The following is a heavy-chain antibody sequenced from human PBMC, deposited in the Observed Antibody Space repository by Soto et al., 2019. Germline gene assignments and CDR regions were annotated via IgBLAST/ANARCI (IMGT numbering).Heavy chain of an antibody. CDR3: ARLDFSYGFDV. CDR1: GGSVKIPNHH. D-gene: IGHD3-3*01. Sequence: QVQLQGSGPGLMKPSETLSLTCTVSGGSVKIPNHHWHWIRQSPGKKLEWIGFIYHTGSTTYNPSLSSRIAMSLDTSKNQFYLELASVTAADTAIYSCARLDFSYGFDVWGQGTKVTVSS. CDR2: IYHTGST. J-gene: IGHJ6*02. V-gene: IGHV4-61*01.